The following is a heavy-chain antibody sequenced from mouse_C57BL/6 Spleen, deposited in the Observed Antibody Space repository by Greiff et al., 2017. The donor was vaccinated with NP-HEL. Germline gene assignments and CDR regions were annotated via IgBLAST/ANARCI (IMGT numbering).Heavy chain of an antibody. CDR1: GFTFSDYG. V-gene: IGHV5-17*01. D-gene: IGHD1-1*01. Sequence: EVHLVESGGGLVKPGGSLKLSCAASGFTFSDYGMHWVRQAPEKGLEWVAYISSGSSTIYYADTVKGRFTISRDNAKNTLFLQMTSLRSEDTAMYYCARPYYYGSSYLFAYWGQGTLVTVSA. CDR3: ARPYYYGSSYLFAY. J-gene: IGHJ3*01. CDR2: ISSGSSTI.